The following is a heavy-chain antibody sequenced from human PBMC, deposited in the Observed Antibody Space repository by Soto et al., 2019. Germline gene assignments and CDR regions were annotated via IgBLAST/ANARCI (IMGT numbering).Heavy chain of an antibody. CDR1: GFTFSSYS. CDR3: AQSIAAADPFDY. D-gene: IGHD6-13*01. CDR2: ISSSSSYI. V-gene: IGHV3-21*01. J-gene: IGHJ4*02. Sequence: PGGSLRLSCAASGFTFSSYSMYWVRQAPGKGLEWVSSISSSSSYIYYADSVKGRFTISRDNAKNSLYLQMNSLRAEDTAVYYCAQSIAAADPFDYWGQGTLVTVSS.